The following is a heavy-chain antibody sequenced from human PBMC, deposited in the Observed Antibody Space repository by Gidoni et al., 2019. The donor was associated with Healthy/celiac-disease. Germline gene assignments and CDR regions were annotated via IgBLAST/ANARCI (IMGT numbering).Heavy chain of an antibody. D-gene: IGHD1-26*01. J-gene: IGHJ4*02. CDR2: INAGNGNT. Sequence: QVQLVQSGAEVKKPGASVKVSCKASGYNFTSYAMHWVRQAPGQRLEWMGWINAGNGNTKYSQKFQGRVTITRDTSASTAYMELSSLRSEDTAVYYCARTLKWELPERFDYWGQGTLVTVSS. V-gene: IGHV1-3*01. CDR3: ARTLKWELPERFDY. CDR1: GYNFTSYA.